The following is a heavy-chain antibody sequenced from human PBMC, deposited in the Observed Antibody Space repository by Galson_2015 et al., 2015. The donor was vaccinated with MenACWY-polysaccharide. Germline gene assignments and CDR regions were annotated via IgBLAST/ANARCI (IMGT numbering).Heavy chain of an antibody. Sequence: SLRLSCAASGFTFSNYWMTWVRQAPGKGLEWVADTKEDGRAAYYVGSVRGRFTVSRDNAKNSLYLQMNSLRDVDTAVYYCARAWERTIAARRVDYWGQGTLVAVSS. D-gene: IGHD6-6*01. J-gene: IGHJ4*02. CDR1: GFTFSNYW. V-gene: IGHV3-7*01. CDR3: ARAWERTIAARRVDY. CDR2: TKEDGRAA.